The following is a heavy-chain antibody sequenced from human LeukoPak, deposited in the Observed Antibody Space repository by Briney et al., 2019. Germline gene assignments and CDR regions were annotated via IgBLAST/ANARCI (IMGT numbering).Heavy chain of an antibody. CDR1: GFTFSSYS. Sequence: PGGSLRLSCAASGFTFSSYSMNWVRQAPGKGLEWVSSISSSSSYIYYADSVKGRFTISRDNAKNSLYLQMNSLRAEDTAVYYCARVSAAGTGGEFDYWGQGTLVTVSS. CDR2: ISSSSSYI. V-gene: IGHV3-21*01. CDR3: ARVSAAGTGGEFDY. J-gene: IGHJ4*02. D-gene: IGHD6-13*01.